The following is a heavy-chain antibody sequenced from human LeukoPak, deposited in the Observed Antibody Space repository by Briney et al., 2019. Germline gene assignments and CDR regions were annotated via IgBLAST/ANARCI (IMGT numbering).Heavy chain of an antibody. J-gene: IGHJ5*02. CDR2: INHSGST. D-gene: IGHD1-26*01. V-gene: IGHV4-34*01. CDR3: ARGIRVGATQSWFDP. Sequence: SETLSLTCAVYGGSFSGYYWSWIRQPPGKGLEWIGEINHSGSTNYNPSLKSRVTISVDTSRNQFSLKLSSVTAADTAVYYCARGIRVGATQSWFDPWGQGTLVTVSS. CDR1: GGSFSGYY.